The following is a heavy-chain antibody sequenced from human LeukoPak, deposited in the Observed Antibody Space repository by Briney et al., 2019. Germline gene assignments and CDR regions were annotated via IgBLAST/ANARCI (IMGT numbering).Heavy chain of an antibody. CDR3: ARGRFSGPDDY. CDR1: EFSVRSNY. J-gene: IGHJ4*02. D-gene: IGHD6-19*01. V-gene: IGHV3-53*01. Sequence: GGSLRLSCAVSEFSVRSNYMNWVRQAPGKGLEWVSVIYSGGATYYADSVRGRFTISRDNSKNMVSLPMTSLGAEDTAVYYCARGRFSGPDDYWGQGTLVTVSS. CDR2: IYSGGAT.